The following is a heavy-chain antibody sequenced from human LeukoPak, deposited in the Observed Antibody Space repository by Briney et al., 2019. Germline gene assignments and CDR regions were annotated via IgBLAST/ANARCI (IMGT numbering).Heavy chain of an antibody. D-gene: IGHD7-27*01. Sequence: GGSLRLSCSASGFTFSSFSMFWVRQAPGKGLEWLSYISSTSRNIYYADSVKGRFPVSRDNAKNSLFLQMSSLRAEDTAVYYCAKNIRQLGNYYYYMDVWGKGTTVTVSS. CDR2: ISSTSRNI. CDR1: GFTFSSFS. CDR3: AKNIRQLGNYYYYMDV. V-gene: IGHV3-48*04. J-gene: IGHJ6*03.